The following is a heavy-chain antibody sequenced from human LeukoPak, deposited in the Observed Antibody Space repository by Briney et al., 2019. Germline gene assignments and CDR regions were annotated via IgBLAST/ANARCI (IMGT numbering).Heavy chain of an antibody. V-gene: IGHV4-38-2*01. CDR3: ATRGDYGGNSGVDY. Sequence: SETLSLTSADSGDSISSGYYWGWIRQPPGKGLEWIGSIYHSGSAYYNPSLKSRVTISVDTSKNQFYLKLSSVTAADTAVYYCATRGDYGGNSGVDYWGQGTLVTVSS. CDR2: IYHSGSA. CDR1: GDSISSGYY. J-gene: IGHJ4*02. D-gene: IGHD4-23*01.